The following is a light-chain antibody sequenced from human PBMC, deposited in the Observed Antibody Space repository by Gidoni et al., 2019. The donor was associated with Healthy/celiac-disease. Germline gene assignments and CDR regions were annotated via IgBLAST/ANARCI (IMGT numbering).Light chain of an antibody. CDR2: AAS. Sequence: EIVLTQSPATLSLSPGERATLSCRARQSVSSYLTWYQQKPGQAPRLLIYAASYRATGIPARCSGSWSATDFTLTISLLDPEDFAVYYCQQRSNWPWTFGQGTKVEIQ. CDR3: QQRSNWPWT. CDR1: QSVSSY. J-gene: IGKJ1*01. V-gene: IGKV3-11*01.